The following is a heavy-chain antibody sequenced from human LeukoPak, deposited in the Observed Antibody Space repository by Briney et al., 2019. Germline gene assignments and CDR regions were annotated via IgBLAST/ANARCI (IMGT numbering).Heavy chain of an antibody. V-gene: IGHV3-9*01. CDR3: AKDAFYDSSGYYGY. CDR2: ISWNSGSI. CDR1: GFTFDDYA. D-gene: IGHD3-22*01. Sequence: GGSLRLSCAASGFTFDDYAMHWVRQAPGKGLEWVSGISWNSGSIGYADSVKGRFTIPRDNAKNSLYLQMNSLRAEDTALYYCAKDAFYDSSGYYGYWGQGTLVTVSS. J-gene: IGHJ4*02.